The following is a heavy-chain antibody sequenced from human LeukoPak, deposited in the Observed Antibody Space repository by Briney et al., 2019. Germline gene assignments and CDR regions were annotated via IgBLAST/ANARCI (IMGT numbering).Heavy chain of an antibody. D-gene: IGHD3-22*01. J-gene: IGHJ5*02. V-gene: IGHV4-34*01. CDR2: INHSGST. Sequence: SETVYLTCAVYVGTFSGYYCCWIRHPPWKGLEWIGGINHSGSTNYNPSLKSRVTISVDTSKNQFSLKLSSVTAADTAVYYCARSITMIVVVIRYNWFDPWGQGTLVTVSS. CDR3: ARSITMIVVVIRYNWFDP. CDR1: VGTFSGYY.